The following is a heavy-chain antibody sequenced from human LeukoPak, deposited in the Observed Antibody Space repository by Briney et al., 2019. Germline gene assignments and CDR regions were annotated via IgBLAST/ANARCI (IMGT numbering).Heavy chain of an antibody. CDR2: INHSGST. J-gene: IGHJ1*01. D-gene: IGHD3-22*01. Sequence: KPSETLSLTCSVSGYSISSAYYWSWIRQPPGKGLEWIGEINHSGSTNYNPSLKSRVTISVDTSKNQFSLKLSSVTAADTAVYYCARPRSTAGLLPNQQYFQHWGQGTLVTVSS. V-gene: IGHV4-38-2*02. CDR3: ARPRSTAGLLPNQQYFQH. CDR1: GYSISSAYY.